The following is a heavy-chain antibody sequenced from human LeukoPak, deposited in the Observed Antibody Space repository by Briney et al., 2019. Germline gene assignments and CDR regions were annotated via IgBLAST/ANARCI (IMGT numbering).Heavy chain of an antibody. CDR3: ARVRSNYYYMDV. V-gene: IGHV4-59*11. CDR1: GGSISSHY. CDR2: IYYSGST. Sequence: SETLSLTCTVSGGSISSHYWSWIRQPPGKGLEWIGYIYYSGSTNYNPSLKSRVTISVDTSKNQFSLKLSSVTAADTAVYYCARVRSNYYYMDVWGKGTTVTVSS. J-gene: IGHJ6*03.